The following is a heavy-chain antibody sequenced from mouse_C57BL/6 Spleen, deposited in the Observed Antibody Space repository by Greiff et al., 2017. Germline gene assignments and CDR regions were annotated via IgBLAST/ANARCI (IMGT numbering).Heavy chain of an antibody. CDR1: GYTFTSYW. CDR2: IHPNSGST. D-gene: IGHD1-1*01. J-gene: IGHJ1*03. Sequence: QVQLQQPGAELVKPGASVKLSCKASGYTFTSYWMHWVKQRPGQGLEWIGMIHPNSGSTNYNEKFKSKATLTVDKSSSTAYMQLSSLTSEDSAVYYCARSHYYGSIYDWDVDVWGTGTTVTVSS. CDR3: ARSHYYGSIYDWDVDV. V-gene: IGHV1-64*01.